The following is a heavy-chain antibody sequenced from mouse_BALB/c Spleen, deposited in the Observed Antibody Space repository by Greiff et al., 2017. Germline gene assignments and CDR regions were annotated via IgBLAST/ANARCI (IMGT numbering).Heavy chain of an antibody. Sequence: QVHVKQSGAELARPGASVKLSCKASGYTFTSYWMQWVKQRPGQGLEWIGAIYPGDGDTRYTQKFKGKATLTADKSSSTAYMQLSSLASEDSAVYYCARGGSTMITSYAMDYWGQGSSVTVSS. CDR1: GYTFTSYW. D-gene: IGHD2-4*01. CDR3: ARGGSTMITSYAMDY. CDR2: IYPGDGDT. V-gene: IGHV1-87*01. J-gene: IGHJ4*01.